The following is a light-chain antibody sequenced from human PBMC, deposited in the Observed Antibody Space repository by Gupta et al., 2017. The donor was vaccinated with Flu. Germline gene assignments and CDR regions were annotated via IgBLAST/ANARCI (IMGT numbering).Light chain of an antibody. CDR3: CSYVGSYTVV. CDR2: EGT. Sequence: QSALTQPASVSGSPGQSITISCTGTSSDVGNYDLVSWYYHHPGKAPKLVIYEGTKRPSGVSSRFSGSKSGNTASLTISGHEAKDAADYYCCSYVGSYTVVFGGGTKLTGL. V-gene: IGLV2-23*01. J-gene: IGLJ2*01. CDR1: SSDVGNYDL.